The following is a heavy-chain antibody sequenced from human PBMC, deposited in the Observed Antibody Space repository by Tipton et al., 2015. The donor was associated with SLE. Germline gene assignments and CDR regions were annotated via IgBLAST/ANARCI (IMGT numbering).Heavy chain of an antibody. Sequence: LRLSCTVSGGSISSGSYYWSWIRQPAGKGLEWIGRIYTSGSTNYNPSLKSRVTISVDTSKNQFSLKLSSVTAADTAVYYCAREPRSGYHDYWGQGTLVIVSS. J-gene: IGHJ4*02. D-gene: IGHD3-3*01. V-gene: IGHV4-61*02. CDR1: GGSISSGSYY. CDR2: IYTSGST. CDR3: AREPRSGYHDY.